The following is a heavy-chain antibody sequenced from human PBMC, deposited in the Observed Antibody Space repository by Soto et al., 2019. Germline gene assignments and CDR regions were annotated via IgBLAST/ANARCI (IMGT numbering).Heavy chain of an antibody. Sequence: SVKVSCKASGFTFTSSAVQWVRQARGQRLEWIGWIVVGSGNTNYAQKFQERVTITRDMSTSTAYMELSSLRSEDTAVYYCAARNDSSGYYYYYGMDVWGQGTTVTVSS. J-gene: IGHJ6*02. V-gene: IGHV1-58*01. D-gene: IGHD3-22*01. CDR1: GFTFTSSA. CDR3: AARNDSSGYYYYYGMDV. CDR2: IVVGSGNT.